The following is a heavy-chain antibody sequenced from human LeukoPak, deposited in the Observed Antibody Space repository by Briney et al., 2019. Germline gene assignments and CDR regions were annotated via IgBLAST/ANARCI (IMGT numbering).Heavy chain of an antibody. Sequence: PSETLSLTCTVSGYSISSGYYWGWIRQPPGKGLEGIGSIYHSGSTYYNPSLKSRVTISVDTSKNQFSLKLSSVTAADTAVYYCARVGDSSGYNSDAFDIWGQGTMVTVSS. V-gene: IGHV4-38-2*02. D-gene: IGHD3-22*01. CDR3: ARVGDSSGYNSDAFDI. J-gene: IGHJ3*02. CDR2: IYHSGST. CDR1: GYSISSGYY.